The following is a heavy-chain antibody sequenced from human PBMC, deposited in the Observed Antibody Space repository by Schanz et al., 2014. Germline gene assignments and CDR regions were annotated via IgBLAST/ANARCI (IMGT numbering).Heavy chain of an antibody. CDR2: ISYDGTNE. Sequence: QVQLVESGGGLVKPGGSLRLSCAASGFTFNFYGIHWVRQAPGKGLEWVAVISYDGTNEYYAESVKGRFTISRDNSKNALYLQMDSLRAEDTAVYYCARGIITMVRGGDVGAFDMWGQGTMVTVSS. J-gene: IGHJ3*02. D-gene: IGHD3-10*01. V-gene: IGHV3-30*03. CDR3: ARGIITMVRGGDVGAFDM. CDR1: GFTFNFYG.